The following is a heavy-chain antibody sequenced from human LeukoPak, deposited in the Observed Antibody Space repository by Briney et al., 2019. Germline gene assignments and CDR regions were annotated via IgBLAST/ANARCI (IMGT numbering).Heavy chain of an antibody. CDR2: LYYSGST. CDR3: ARVSGGNSNWFDP. V-gene: IGHV4-39*07. Sequence: PPETLSLTCTVSGGSISSTSYHWGWIRQPPRKGLEWIGSLYYSGSTNSNPSLKSRVIISSDTSKNQFYLRLSSVTAADTALYYCARVSGGNSNWFDPWGQGTLVTVSS. J-gene: IGHJ5*02. D-gene: IGHD2/OR15-2a*01. CDR1: GGSISSTSYH.